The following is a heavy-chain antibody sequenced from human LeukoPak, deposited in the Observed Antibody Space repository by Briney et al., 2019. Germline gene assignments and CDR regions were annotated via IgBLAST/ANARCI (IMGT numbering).Heavy chain of an antibody. CDR1: GFTFSSYA. V-gene: IGHV3-23*01. J-gene: IGHJ5*02. Sequence: GGSLRLSCAASGFTFSSYAISSVRQAPGKWLEWVSYIGGSGGSTYYEHYVQGRVTISRDNSKNPRYLQMNSLRAEDSGIYYCAKRAGVLGGLYYFDPWGQGTLVPVSS. CDR3: AKRAGVLGGLYYFDP. CDR2: IGGSGGST. D-gene: IGHD3-16*01.